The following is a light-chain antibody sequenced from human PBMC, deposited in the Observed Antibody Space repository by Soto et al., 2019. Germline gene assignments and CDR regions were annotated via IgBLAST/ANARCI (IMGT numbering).Light chain of an antibody. Sequence: DIQMTQSPSTLSASVGDRVIITCRASQSLNNWLAWYQQKPGEAPKLLIYKASTLQSGVPSRFSGSGSGTEFTLAISSLQPHDFATYYCLQYSSYRSFTFGPRTKVDI. J-gene: IGKJ3*01. CDR2: KAS. CDR3: LQYSSYRSFT. V-gene: IGKV1-5*03. CDR1: QSLNNW.